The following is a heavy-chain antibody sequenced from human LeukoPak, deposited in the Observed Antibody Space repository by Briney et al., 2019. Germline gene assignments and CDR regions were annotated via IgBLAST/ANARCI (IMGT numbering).Heavy chain of an antibody. D-gene: IGHD3-3*01. CDR1: GFAFSDYC. J-gene: IGHJ6*03. CDR2: ITYDGKRK. Sequence: GGSLRPSCTASGFAFSDYCMNWVRQAPGKGLEWVAAITYDGKRKDHADSVKGRFAISRDNSNDMLYSQMNNLRAEDAAVFYCEKWAGDHTITYMDVWGKGSTVIVS. CDR3: EKWAGDHTITYMDV. V-gene: IGHV3-30*18.